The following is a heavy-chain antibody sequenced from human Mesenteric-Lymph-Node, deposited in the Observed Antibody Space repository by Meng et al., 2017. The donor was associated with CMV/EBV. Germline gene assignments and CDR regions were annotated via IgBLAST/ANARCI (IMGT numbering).Heavy chain of an antibody. J-gene: IGHJ5*02. CDR1: GGTFSSYA. V-gene: IGHV1-69*01. CDR3: ARGRYSSSWSDNWFDP. Sequence: SGGTFSSYAISWVRQAPGQVLEWMGGIIPIFGTANYAQKFQGRVTITAGESTSTAYMELSSLRSEDTAVYYCARGRYSSSWSDNWFDPWGQGTLVTVSS. D-gene: IGHD6-13*01. CDR2: IIPIFGTA.